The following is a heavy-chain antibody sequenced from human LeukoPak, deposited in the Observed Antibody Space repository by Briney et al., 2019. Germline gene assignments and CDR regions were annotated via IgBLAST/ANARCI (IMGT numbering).Heavy chain of an antibody. Sequence: PGGSLRLSCEASGFTFSAYAMTWVRQAPGKGLEWVSSITGDCKYITYADSVKGRFTISRDNAKNSLYLQVASLRGDDTATYYCAREGNDYYYDQWGQGTLVIVSP. J-gene: IGHJ4*02. V-gene: IGHV3-21*01. D-gene: IGHD3-16*01. CDR1: GFTFSAYA. CDR2: ITGDCKYI. CDR3: AREGNDYYYDQ.